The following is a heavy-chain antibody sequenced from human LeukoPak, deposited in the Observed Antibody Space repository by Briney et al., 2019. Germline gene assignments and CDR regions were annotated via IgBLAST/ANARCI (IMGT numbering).Heavy chain of an antibody. CDR2: IYPGDSDT. J-gene: IGHJ6*02. Sequence: GESLKISCKGSGYSFTGYWIGWVRQMPGKGLEWMGTIYPGDSDTRYSPSFQGQVTISADKSISTAYLQWSSLKASDTAMYYCARQSPSRSSENGMDVWGQGTTVTVSS. D-gene: IGHD6-25*01. CDR3: ARQSPSRSSENGMDV. V-gene: IGHV5-51*01. CDR1: GYSFTGYW.